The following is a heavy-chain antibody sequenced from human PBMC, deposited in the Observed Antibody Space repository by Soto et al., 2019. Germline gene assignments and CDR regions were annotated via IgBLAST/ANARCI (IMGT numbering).Heavy chain of an antibody. J-gene: IGHJ4*02. CDR2: ISTSSNTI. V-gene: IGHV3-48*02. CDR1: GFTFSSYS. CDR3: ARDRCANGVCYPSTHDY. Sequence: EVQLVESGGGLVQPGGSLRLSCAASGFTFSSYSMNWVRQAPGKGLKWVSYISTSSNTIYYADSVKGRFTISRDNAKNSLYLQMNSLRDDDTAVYYCARDRCANGVCYPSTHDYWGQGTLVTVSS. D-gene: IGHD2-8*01.